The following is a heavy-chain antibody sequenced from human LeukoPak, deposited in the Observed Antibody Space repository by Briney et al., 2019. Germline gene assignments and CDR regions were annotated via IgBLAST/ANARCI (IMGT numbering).Heavy chain of an antibody. CDR3: ARVFGVVIKSLGY. D-gene: IGHD3-3*01. Sequence: GASVKVSCKASGYTFTGYYMHWVRQAPGQGLEWMGRINPNSGGTNYAQKFQGRVTITRDTSISTAYMELSRLRSDDTAVYYCARVFGVVIKSLGYWGQGTLVTVSS. J-gene: IGHJ4*02. CDR1: GYTFTGYY. V-gene: IGHV1-2*06. CDR2: INPNSGGT.